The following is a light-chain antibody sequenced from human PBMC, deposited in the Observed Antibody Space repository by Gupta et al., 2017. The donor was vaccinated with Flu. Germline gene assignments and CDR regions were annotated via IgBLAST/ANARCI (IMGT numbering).Light chain of an antibody. CDR1: QSISNN. Sequence: EIVMTQSPATLSVSPGERATLSCRTSQSISNNLAWYQQKPGQAPRLLIHGASTRATGVPARFSGSGSGTEFTLTISSLQSEDFAVYHCQQYDDWPLNTFGQGTKLEIK. J-gene: IGKJ2*01. CDR2: GAS. V-gene: IGKV3-15*01. CDR3: QQYDDWPLNT.